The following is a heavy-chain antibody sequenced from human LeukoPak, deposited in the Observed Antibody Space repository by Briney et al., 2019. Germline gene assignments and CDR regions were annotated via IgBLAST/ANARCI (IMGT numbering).Heavy chain of an antibody. CDR3: ARVGSSWDGYYFDY. V-gene: IGHV4-4*07. CDR2: FYSSGSA. CDR1: GGSITTYS. D-gene: IGHD6-13*01. J-gene: IGHJ4*02. Sequence: PSETLSLTCTVFGGSITTYSWSWIRQPAGRGLEWIGRFYSSGSAAYNPSLKSRVTMSVDTSKNQVSLKLSSVTAADTAVYYCARVGSSWDGYYFDYWGQGTLVTVSS.